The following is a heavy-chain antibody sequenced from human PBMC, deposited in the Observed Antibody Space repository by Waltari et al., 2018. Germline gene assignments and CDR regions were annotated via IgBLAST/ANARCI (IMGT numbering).Heavy chain of an antibody. V-gene: IGHV2-5*01. CDR3: AHKGNDYGDYEEGFGGFDP. CDR2: IYWNDDK. Sequence: QITLKESGPTLVKPTQTLTLTCTFSGFSLSTSGVGVGWIRQPPGTALEWLARIYWNDDKRYSPSLKSRLTITKDTSKNQVVLTMTNMDPVDTATYYCAHKGNDYGDYEEGFGGFDPWGQGTLVTVSS. D-gene: IGHD4-17*01. J-gene: IGHJ5*02. CDR1: GFSLSTSGVG.